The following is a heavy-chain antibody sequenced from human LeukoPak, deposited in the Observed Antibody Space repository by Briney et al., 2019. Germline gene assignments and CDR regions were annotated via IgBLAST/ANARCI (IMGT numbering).Heavy chain of an antibody. J-gene: IGHJ4*02. V-gene: IGHV3-30-3*01. D-gene: IGHD6-19*01. CDR3: AGGQMFTSGGFDD. Sequence: PGRSLRLSCAASGFTFSSYAMHWVRQAPGKGLDWVAVISYDGSSQYYADSVKGRFTISRDNSKNTLYLQMNSLRAEDTAVYYCAGGQMFTSGGFDDWGQGTLVTVSS. CDR1: GFTFSSYA. CDR2: ISYDGSSQ.